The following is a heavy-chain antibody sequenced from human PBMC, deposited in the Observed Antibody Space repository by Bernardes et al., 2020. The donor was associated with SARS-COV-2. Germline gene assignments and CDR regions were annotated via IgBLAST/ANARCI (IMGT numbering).Heavy chain of an antibody. CDR3: ARDAVVSISSPGPLDS. CDR2: ISAAGFDT. CDR1: GFTFSNYA. D-gene: IGHD6-19*01. J-gene: IGHJ4*02. Sequence: GGSLRLSCVASGFTFSNYAMTWVRQAPGKVLEWVSFISAAGFDTYYGESVKGRFTVFRDDSKNSLYLQMSSLIADDTAVYYCARDAVVSISSPGPLDSWGQGILVSVSS. V-gene: IGHV3-23*01.